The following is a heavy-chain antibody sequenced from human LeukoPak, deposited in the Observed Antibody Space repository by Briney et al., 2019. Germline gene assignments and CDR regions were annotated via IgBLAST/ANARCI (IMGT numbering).Heavy chain of an antibody. D-gene: IGHD1-20*01. Sequence: GASVKVSCKVSGYTLTELSMHWVRQAPGNGLEWMGGFDPEDGETIYAQKFQGRVTMTEGTSTDTAYMELSSLRSEDTAVYYCATDRVSNWNEPHYWGQGTLVTVSS. CDR2: FDPEDGET. CDR1: GYTLTELS. CDR3: ATDRVSNWNEPHY. J-gene: IGHJ4*02. V-gene: IGHV1-24*01.